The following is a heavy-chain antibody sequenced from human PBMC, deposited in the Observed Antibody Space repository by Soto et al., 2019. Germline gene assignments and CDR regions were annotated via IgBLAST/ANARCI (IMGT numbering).Heavy chain of an antibody. Sequence: GGSLRLSCAASGFTFSSYAMSWVRQAPGKGLEWVSAISGSGGSTYYADSVKGRFTISRDNSKNTPYLQMNSLRAEDTAVYYCAKDLRYGSGTLSLDYWGQGTLVTVSS. D-gene: IGHD3-10*01. CDR1: GFTFSSYA. V-gene: IGHV3-23*01. CDR2: ISGSGGST. J-gene: IGHJ4*02. CDR3: AKDLRYGSGTLSLDY.